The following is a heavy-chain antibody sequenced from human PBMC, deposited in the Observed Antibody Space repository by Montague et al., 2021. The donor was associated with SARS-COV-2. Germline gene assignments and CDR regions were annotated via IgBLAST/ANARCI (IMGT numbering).Heavy chain of an antibody. CDR2: IYYSGST. CDR1: GGSIRSSSYY. CDR3: ARHHPSITIFGVVTIGSWFDP. V-gene: IGHV4-39*01. J-gene: IGHJ5*02. D-gene: IGHD3-3*01. Sequence: SETLSLTCTVSGGSIRSSSYYWGWIRQPPGKGLEWIGSIYYSGSTYYNPSLKSRVTISVDTSKNQFSLKLSSVTAADTAVYYCARHHPSITIFGVVTIGSWFDPWGQGTLVTVSS.